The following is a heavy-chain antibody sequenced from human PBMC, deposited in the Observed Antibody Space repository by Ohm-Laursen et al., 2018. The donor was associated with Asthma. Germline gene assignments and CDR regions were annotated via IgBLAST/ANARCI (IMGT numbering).Heavy chain of an antibody. V-gene: IGHV3-53*01. CDR1: GITVSVNY. D-gene: IGHD1-26*01. Sequence: SLRLSCTASGITVSVNYMSWVRQAPRKGLEWVPVIYNGGSTYHADSVRGRFTISRDNSKNTLYLQMNSLRGEDTAVYYCVRAHSGSYPYAFDIWGQGTVVTVSS. CDR2: IYNGGST. CDR3: VRAHSGSYPYAFDI. J-gene: IGHJ3*02.